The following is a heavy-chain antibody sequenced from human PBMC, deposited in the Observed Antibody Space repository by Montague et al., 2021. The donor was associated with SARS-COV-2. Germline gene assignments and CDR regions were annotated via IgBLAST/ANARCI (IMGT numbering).Heavy chain of an antibody. CDR2: IYYSGST. Sequence: SETLSLTCTVSGGSISSSSYYWGWIRQPPGQGLEWIGSIYYSGSTYYNPSIQSRVTISVDTSRNQFSLKLSSVTAADTAVYYCARPPGAHYDSLTGTYRPGDDYWGQGTLVTVSS. CDR3: ARPPGAHYDSLTGTYRPGDDY. CDR1: GGSISSSSYY. V-gene: IGHV4-39*01. J-gene: IGHJ4*02. D-gene: IGHD3-9*01.